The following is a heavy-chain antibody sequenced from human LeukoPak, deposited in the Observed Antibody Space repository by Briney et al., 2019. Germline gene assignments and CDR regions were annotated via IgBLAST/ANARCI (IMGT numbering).Heavy chain of an antibody. CDR2: INPSGGST. CDR3: ARGHYDFWSGYPTPPKYYFDY. J-gene: IGHJ4*02. D-gene: IGHD3-3*01. CDR1: GYTFTSYY. V-gene: IGHV1-46*01. Sequence: GASVKVSCKASGYTFTSYYIHWVRQAPGQGLEWMGIINPSGGSTSYAQKFQGRVTMTRDTSTSTVYMELSSLRSEDTAVYYCARGHYDFWSGYPTPPKYYFDYWGQGTLVTVSS.